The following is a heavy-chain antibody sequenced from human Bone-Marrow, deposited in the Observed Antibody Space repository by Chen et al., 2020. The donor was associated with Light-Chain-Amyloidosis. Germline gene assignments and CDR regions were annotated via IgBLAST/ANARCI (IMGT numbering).Heavy chain of an antibody. V-gene: IGHV3-11*01. CDR3: ARERVLVPYYYYGMDV. Sequence: QVQLVESGGGLVKPGGSLRLSCAASGFTFSDYYMSWIRQAPGKGLECVSYISSSGSTIYYADSVKGRFTISRDNAENSLYLQMNSLRAEDTAVYYCARERVLVPYYYYGMDVWGQGTTVTVSS. CDR2: ISSSGSTI. D-gene: IGHD6-6*01. CDR1: GFTFSDYY. J-gene: IGHJ6*02.